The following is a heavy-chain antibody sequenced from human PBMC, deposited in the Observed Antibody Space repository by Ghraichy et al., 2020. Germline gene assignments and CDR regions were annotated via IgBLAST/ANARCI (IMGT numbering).Heavy chain of an antibody. J-gene: IGHJ6*03. CDR3: AKNGAATIFYYYYMDV. V-gene: IGHV3-23*01. CDR2: ISGSGGST. D-gene: IGHD5-12*01. Sequence: LSLTCAASGFTFSSYAMSWVRQAPRKGLEWVSAISGSGGSTYYADSVKGRFTISRDNSKNTLYLQMNSLRAEDTAVYYCAKNGAATIFYYYYMDVWGKGTTVTVSS. CDR1: GFTFSSYA.